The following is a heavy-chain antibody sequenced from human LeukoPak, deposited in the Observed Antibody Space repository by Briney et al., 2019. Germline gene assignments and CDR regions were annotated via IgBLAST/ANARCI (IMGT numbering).Heavy chain of an antibody. Sequence: GESPETCCKGSGYIFTNYWIGWVRQMPGKGLEWMGIIYPGDSGTRYCPSFQGQVTISADKSITTAYLQWSSLKASDTAMYYCARQYGGYADYFNYWGQGTLVTASS. V-gene: IGHV5-51*01. D-gene: IGHD4-23*01. CDR3: ARQYGGYADYFNY. CDR2: IYPGDSGT. J-gene: IGHJ4*02. CDR1: GYIFTNYW.